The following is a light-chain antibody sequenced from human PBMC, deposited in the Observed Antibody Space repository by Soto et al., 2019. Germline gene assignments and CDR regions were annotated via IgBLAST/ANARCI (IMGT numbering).Light chain of an antibody. V-gene: IGKV3-11*01. J-gene: IGKJ5*01. CDR3: QQRSNWPPT. CDR2: DAS. Sequence: ESVLTQSPATLSLSPGERATLSCRASQSVSSYLAWYQQKPGQAPRLLIYDASNRATGIPARFSGSGSGTDFTLTISRLEPEDFAVYYCQQRSNWPPTFGQGTRLEI. CDR1: QSVSSY.